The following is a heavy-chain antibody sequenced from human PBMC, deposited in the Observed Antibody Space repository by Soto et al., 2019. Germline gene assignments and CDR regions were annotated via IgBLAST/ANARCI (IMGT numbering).Heavy chain of an antibody. V-gene: IGHV3-43*01. CDR3: AKDRMVRGVITKFGY. Sequence: PGGSLRLSCAASGFTFDVYTMHWVRQAPGKGLEWVSLISWDGGSTYYADSVKGRFTISRDNSKNSLYLQMNSLRTEDTALYYCAKDRMVRGVITKFGYRGQGILGTVSS. D-gene: IGHD3-10*01. J-gene: IGHJ4*02. CDR1: GFTFDVYT. CDR2: ISWDGGST.